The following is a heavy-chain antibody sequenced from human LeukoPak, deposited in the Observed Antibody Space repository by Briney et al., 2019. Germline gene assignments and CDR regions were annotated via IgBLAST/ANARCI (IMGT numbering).Heavy chain of an antibody. D-gene: IGHD3-22*01. CDR3: ARFSSGTWALDY. CDR1: GFSLSTSGMC. Sequence: SRPALVKPPETLTLTCTFSGFSLSTSGMCVTWIRQPPGKALEWLARIDWDDDKYYSTSLETRLTISKDTSKNQVVLTMTNMDPVDTATFYCARFSSGTWALDYWGQGTLVTVSS. V-gene: IGHV2-70*11. J-gene: IGHJ4*02. CDR2: IDWDDDK.